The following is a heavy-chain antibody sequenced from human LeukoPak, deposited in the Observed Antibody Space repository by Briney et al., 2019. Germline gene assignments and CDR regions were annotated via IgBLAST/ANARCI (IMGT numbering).Heavy chain of an antibody. D-gene: IGHD6-19*01. CDR3: AKDRGSYSSGWTGFDY. Sequence: GRSLRLSCAASGFTFSSYGMHWVRPAPGKGLEWVAVISYDGSNKYYADSVKGRFTISRDNSKNTLYLEMNSLRAEDTAVYYCAKDRGSYSSGWTGFDYWGQGTLVTVSS. V-gene: IGHV3-30*18. CDR1: GFTFSSYG. J-gene: IGHJ4*02. CDR2: ISYDGSNK.